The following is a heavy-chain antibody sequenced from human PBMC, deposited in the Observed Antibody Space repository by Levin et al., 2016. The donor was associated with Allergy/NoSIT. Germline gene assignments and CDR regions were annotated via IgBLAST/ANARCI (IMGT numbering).Heavy chain of an antibody. D-gene: IGHD3-10*01. CDR3: ARGASITMVRGVIFFDY. Sequence: RQAPGNGAGSGVSYISSSSSYTNYADSVKGRFTISRDNAKNSLYLQMNSLRAEDTAVYYCARGASITMVRGVIFFDYWGQGTLVTVSS. V-gene: IGHV3-11*06. CDR2: ISSSSSYT. J-gene: IGHJ4*02.